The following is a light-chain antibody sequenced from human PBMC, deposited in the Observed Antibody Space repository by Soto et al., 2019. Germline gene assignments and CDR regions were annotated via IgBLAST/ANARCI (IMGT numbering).Light chain of an antibody. J-gene: IGKJ2*01. Sequence: DIQMTQSPSTLSASVGDRVTITCRASQSISSWLAWYQQKPGKAPKLLIYDASSLESGVPSRFSGSGSGTEFTLTIRSLQPDDFATYYCQQYNSYSFFGQGTKLEIK. CDR2: DAS. CDR1: QSISSW. V-gene: IGKV1-5*01. CDR3: QQYNSYSF.